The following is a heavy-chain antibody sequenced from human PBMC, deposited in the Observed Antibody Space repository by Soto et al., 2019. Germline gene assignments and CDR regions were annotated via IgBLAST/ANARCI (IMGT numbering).Heavy chain of an antibody. Sequence: QVQLQESGPGLVKPSETLSLTCSVSGGSISSYYWSWIRQPPGKGLEWIAYMDYSGNTYYNPSLKTRVTTSGDTSKNHLSLRLSSVTAADRAVYYCATHYSAWAFDNWGQGTLVTVSS. J-gene: IGHJ4*02. D-gene: IGHD1-26*01. CDR2: MDYSGNT. CDR3: ATHYSAWAFDN. CDR1: GGSISSYY. V-gene: IGHV4-59*08.